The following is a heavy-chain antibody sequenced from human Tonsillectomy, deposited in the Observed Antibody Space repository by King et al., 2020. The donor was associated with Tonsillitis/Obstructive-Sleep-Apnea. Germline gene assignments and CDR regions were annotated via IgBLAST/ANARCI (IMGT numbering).Heavy chain of an antibody. CDR2: ISSSSSYT. Sequence: VQLVESGGGLVKPGGSLRLSCAASGFTFNDYYMSWIRQTPGKGLEWVSYISSSSSYTNYADSVKGRFTISRDNAKNSLYLQMNSLRAEDTAVYYCVRDTRSSSFPYYFDYWGQGPLVTVSS. CDR3: VRDTRSSSFPYYFDY. V-gene: IGHV3-11*05. D-gene: IGHD6-6*01. CDR1: GFTFNDYY. J-gene: IGHJ4*02.